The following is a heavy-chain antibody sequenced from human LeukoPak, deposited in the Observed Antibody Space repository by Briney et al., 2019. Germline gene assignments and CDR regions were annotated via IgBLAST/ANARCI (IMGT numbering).Heavy chain of an antibody. Sequence: GSVKGRFTISRDNAKNSLYLQMSSLKAEDTAVYYCARDYASDYWGQGTLVTVPS. D-gene: IGHD3-10*01. J-gene: IGHJ4*02. V-gene: IGHV3-7*01. CDR3: ARDYASDY.